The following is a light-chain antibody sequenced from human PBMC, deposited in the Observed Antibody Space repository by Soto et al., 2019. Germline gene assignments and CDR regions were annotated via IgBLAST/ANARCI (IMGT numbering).Light chain of an antibody. Sequence: SALTQPASVSGSPGQSITISCTGTSSDVGAYDYVSWYQQHPDKPPKLMIYEVSNRPSGVSNRFSGSKSVNTATLTISGLQAEDVADYYCSSYTSSSSRIFGTGTKVTVL. CDR3: SSYTSSSSRI. V-gene: IGLV2-14*03. J-gene: IGLJ1*01. CDR1: SSDVGAYDY. CDR2: EVS.